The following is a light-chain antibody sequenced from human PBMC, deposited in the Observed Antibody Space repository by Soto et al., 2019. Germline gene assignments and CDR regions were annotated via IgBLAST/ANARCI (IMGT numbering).Light chain of an antibody. CDR1: SSNIGAGYP. Sequence: QSVLTQPPSVSGTPGQRVTISCTGSSSNIGAGYPVHWYQQLPGTAPKLLVAGNRPSGVPDRFSVSKSGASASLAITGLQAEDEADYYCQSYDSSLSRRWVFGGGTKLTVL. V-gene: IGLV1-40*01. CDR3: QSYDSSLSRRWV. J-gene: IGLJ3*02. CDR2: G.